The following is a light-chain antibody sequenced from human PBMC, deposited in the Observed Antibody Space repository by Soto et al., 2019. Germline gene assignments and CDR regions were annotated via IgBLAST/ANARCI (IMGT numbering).Light chain of an antibody. J-gene: IGKJ2*01. CDR1: QRINKY. V-gene: IGKV1-39*01. Sequence: DIQMTQSPSSLSASVGDSVTIPCRASQRINKYLNWYQQRSGRAPRLLIHTASSLHSGVTSRFSGSGSGSYFTLTISSLQPEDYATYFCQQSFSTPYTFGQGTKLEI. CDR2: TAS. CDR3: QQSFSTPYT.